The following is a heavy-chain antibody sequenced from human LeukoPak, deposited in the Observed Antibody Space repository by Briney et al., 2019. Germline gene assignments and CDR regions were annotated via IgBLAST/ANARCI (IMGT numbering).Heavy chain of an antibody. CDR3: ARDHSSSWTFDY. J-gene: IGHJ4*02. Sequence: GGSLRLSCAASGFAFSSYSMNWVRLAPGKGLEWVSYISRSSSILYYADSVKGRFTISRDNAKNSLYLQMNSLKDEDTAVYYCARDHSSSWTFDYWGQGTLVTVSS. V-gene: IGHV3-48*02. CDR2: ISRSSSIL. D-gene: IGHD6-13*01. CDR1: GFAFSSYS.